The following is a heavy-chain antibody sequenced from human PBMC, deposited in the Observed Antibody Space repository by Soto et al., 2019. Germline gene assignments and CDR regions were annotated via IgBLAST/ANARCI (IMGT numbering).Heavy chain of an antibody. CDR3: ARSKVGATDY. V-gene: IGHV4-34*01. J-gene: IGHJ4*02. D-gene: IGHD1-26*01. CDR2: INHSGST. Sequence: QVQLQQGGAGLLKPSETLSLTCAVYGGSFSGYYWSWIRQPPGKGLEWIGEINHSGSTNYNPSLKSRVTISVDTSKNQFSLKLSSVTAAETAVYYCARSKVGATDYWGQGTLVTVSS. CDR1: GGSFSGYY.